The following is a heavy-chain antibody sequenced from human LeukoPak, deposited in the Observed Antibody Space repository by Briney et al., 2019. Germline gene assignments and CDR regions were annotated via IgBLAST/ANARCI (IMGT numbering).Heavy chain of an antibody. CDR1: GGSISSHY. D-gene: IGHD3-10*01. CDR2: IYYSGST. J-gene: IGHJ6*03. Sequence: SETLSLTCTLSGGSISSHYWSWIRQPPGKGLEWIGYIYYSGSTNYNPSLKSRVTISVDTSKNQFSLKLSSVTAADTTVYYCVRVKRITMGYYYYYYMDVWGKGTTVTVSS. CDR3: VRVKRITMGYYYYYYMDV. V-gene: IGHV4-59*11.